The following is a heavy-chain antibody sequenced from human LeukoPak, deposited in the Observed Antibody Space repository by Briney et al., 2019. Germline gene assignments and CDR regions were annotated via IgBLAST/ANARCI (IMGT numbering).Heavy chain of an antibody. CDR2: ISAYNGNT. Sequence: ASVKVSCKASGYTFTSYGISWVRQAPGQGLEWMGWISAYNGNTNYAQKLQGRVTMTTDTSTSTAYVELRSLRSDDTAVYYCARDSCSGGSCYLDYWGQGTLVTVSS. CDR1: GYTFTSYG. D-gene: IGHD2-15*01. J-gene: IGHJ4*02. CDR3: ARDSCSGGSCYLDY. V-gene: IGHV1-18*01.